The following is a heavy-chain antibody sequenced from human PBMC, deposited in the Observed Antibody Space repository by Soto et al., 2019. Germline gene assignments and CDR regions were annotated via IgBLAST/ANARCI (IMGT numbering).Heavy chain of an antibody. J-gene: IGHJ6*02. CDR1: GFTFSSYS. CDR2: ISSSSSYI. CDR3: ARDSRKGMDV. V-gene: IGHV3-21*01. Sequence: EVQLVESGGGLVKPGGSLRLSCAASGFTFSSYSMNWVRQAPGKGLEWVSSISSSSSYIYYADSVKGRSTISRDNAKNSLYLQMNSLRAEDTAVYYCARDSRKGMDVWGQGTTVTVSS.